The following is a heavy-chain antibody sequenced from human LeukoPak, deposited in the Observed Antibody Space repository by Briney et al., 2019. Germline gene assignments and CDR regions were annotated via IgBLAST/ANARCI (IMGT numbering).Heavy chain of an antibody. Sequence: SETLSLTCAVSGGSLSNYYWSWVRQPAGKRLEWIGRIYSSGSAHYNPSLKSRVTMSVDTSKNQFSVEVTSVTAADTAVYYRARERNWNAPYLDNWGQGTLVTVSS. J-gene: IGHJ4*02. CDR2: IYSSGSA. D-gene: IGHD1-20*01. CDR3: ARERNWNAPYLDN. CDR1: GGSLSNYY. V-gene: IGHV4-4*07.